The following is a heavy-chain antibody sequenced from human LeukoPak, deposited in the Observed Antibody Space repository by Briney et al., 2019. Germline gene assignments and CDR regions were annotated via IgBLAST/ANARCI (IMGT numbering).Heavy chain of an antibody. D-gene: IGHD3-9*01. CDR1: GGSFSGYY. CDR3: ARGLLYYDILTGYYKGDDAFDI. J-gene: IGHJ3*02. CDR2: INHSGST. V-gene: IGHV4-34*01. Sequence: SETLSLTCAVYGGSFSGYYWSWIRHPPGKGLEWIGEINHSGSTNYNPSLKSRVTISVDTAKNQFSLKLSSVTAADTAVYYCARGLLYYDILTGYYKGDDAFDIWGQGTMVTVSS.